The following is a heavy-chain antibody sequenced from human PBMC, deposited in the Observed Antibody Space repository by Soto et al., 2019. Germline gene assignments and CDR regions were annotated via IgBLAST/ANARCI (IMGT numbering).Heavy chain of an antibody. V-gene: IGHV3-11*06. CDR1: GFTFSDYY. D-gene: IGHD4-17*01. Sequence: GGSLRLSCASSGFTFSDYYMTCIRQAPGKGLEWVSYISGSSDRIKYADSVRGRFTISRDNAKNSLYLQMNSLRAEDTGVYYCARGGKTTTEYYYGMDVWGQGTTVTVSS. CDR2: ISGSSDRI. J-gene: IGHJ6*02. CDR3: ARGGKTTTEYYYGMDV.